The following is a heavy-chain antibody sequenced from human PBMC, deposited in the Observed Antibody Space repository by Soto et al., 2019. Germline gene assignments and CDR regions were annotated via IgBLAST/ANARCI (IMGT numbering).Heavy chain of an antibody. CDR2: ISAYNGNI. V-gene: IGHV1-18*01. Sequence: QVQLVQSGAEVKKPGASVKVSCKASGYTFTNYGISWVRQAPGQGLEWMGWISAYNGNINYAQKLQGRVTMTTDTSTSTAYMERRSLRSDDTAMYYCASSYCGGNCYSKLPLDYYYYGMDVWGQGTTVTVSS. D-gene: IGHD2-21*02. J-gene: IGHJ6*02. CDR3: ASSYCGGNCYSKLPLDYYYYGMDV. CDR1: GYTFTNYG.